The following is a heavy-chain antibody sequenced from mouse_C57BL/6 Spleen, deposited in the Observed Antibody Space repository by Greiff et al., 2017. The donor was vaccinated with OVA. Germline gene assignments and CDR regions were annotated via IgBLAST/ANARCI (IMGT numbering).Heavy chain of an antibody. V-gene: IGHV1-47*01. CDR1: GYTFTTYP. Sequence: VQLQESGAELVKPGASVKLSCKASGYTFTTYPIEWMKQNPGKSLEWIGNFHPYNDDTKYNEKFKGKATLTVEKSSSTVYLELSRLTSDDSAVYYCARRLLRQGAMDYWGQGTSVTVSS. CDR3: ARRLLRQGAMDY. D-gene: IGHD1-2*01. CDR2: FHPYNDDT. J-gene: IGHJ4*01.